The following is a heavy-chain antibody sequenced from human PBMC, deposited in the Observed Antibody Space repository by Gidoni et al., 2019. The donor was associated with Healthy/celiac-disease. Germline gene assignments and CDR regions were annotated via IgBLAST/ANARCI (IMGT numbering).Heavy chain of an antibody. D-gene: IGHD6-19*01. V-gene: IGHV1-46*01. CDR3: ARAGYSSGWYEDGFDY. CDR2: INPSGGST. Sequence: QVQLVQSGAEVKKPGASVKVSCKASGYTFTSYYMHWVRQAPGQGLEWMGIINPSGGSTSYAQKFQGRVTMTRDTSTSTVYMELSSLRSEDTAVYYCARAGYSSGWYEDGFDYWGQGTLVTVSS. J-gene: IGHJ4*02. CDR1: GYTFTSYY.